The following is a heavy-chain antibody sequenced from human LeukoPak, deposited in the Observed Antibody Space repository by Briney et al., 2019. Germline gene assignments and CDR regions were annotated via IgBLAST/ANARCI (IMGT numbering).Heavy chain of an antibody. J-gene: IGHJ4*02. CDR1: GFTFSSYS. V-gene: IGHV3-21*04. D-gene: IGHD4/OR15-4a*01. Sequence: GVPLRLSCAPSGFTFSSYSMNWLRQATGKALEWVSSISSSSRYIYYADSVKGRFTISRDNAKNSLYLQMNSLRAEDTAVYYCARHGGAYSHPYDYWGQGTLVTVSS. CDR2: ISSSSRYI. CDR3: ARHGGAYSHPYDY.